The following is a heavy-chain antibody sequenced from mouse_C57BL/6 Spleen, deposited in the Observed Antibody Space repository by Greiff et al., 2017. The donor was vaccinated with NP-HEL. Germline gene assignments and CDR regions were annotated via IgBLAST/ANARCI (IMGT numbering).Heavy chain of an antibody. D-gene: IGHD1-1*01. Sequence: VQLQQSGPELVKPGASVKISCKASGYAFSSSWMNWVKQRPGKGLEWIGRIYPGDGDTKYNGKFKGKATLTADKSSSTAYMQLSSLTSEDSAVYFCARESLYYGSSYVDDWGQGTTLTVSS. V-gene: IGHV1-82*01. CDR3: ARESLYYGSSYVDD. J-gene: IGHJ2*01. CDR1: GYAFSSSW. CDR2: IYPGDGDT.